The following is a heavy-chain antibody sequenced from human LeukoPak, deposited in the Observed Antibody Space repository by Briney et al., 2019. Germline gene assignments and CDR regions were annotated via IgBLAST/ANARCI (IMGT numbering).Heavy chain of an antibody. CDR1: GGSISSSSYY. J-gene: IGHJ6*02. Sequence: PSGTLSLTCAVSGGSISSSSYYWGWIRQPPGKGLEWIGSIYYSGSTYYNPSLKSRVTISVDTSKNQFSLKLSSVTAADTAVYYCASERSANVGMDVWGQGTTVTVSS. CDR2: IYYSGST. V-gene: IGHV4-39*01. D-gene: IGHD2-15*01. CDR3: ASERSANVGMDV.